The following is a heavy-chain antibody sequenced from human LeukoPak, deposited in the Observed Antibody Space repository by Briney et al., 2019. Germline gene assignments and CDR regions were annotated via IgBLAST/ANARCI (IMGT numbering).Heavy chain of an antibody. V-gene: IGHV3-30*18. Sequence: GGSLRLSCAASGFTFSSYGMHWVRQAPGKGLEWVAVISYDGSNKYYADSVKGRFTISRGNSKNTLYLQMNSLRAEDTAVYYCAKEGAYCSSTSCYSNWFDPWGQGTLVTVSS. J-gene: IGHJ5*02. CDR2: ISYDGSNK. D-gene: IGHD2-2*01. CDR3: AKEGAYCSSTSCYSNWFDP. CDR1: GFTFSSYG.